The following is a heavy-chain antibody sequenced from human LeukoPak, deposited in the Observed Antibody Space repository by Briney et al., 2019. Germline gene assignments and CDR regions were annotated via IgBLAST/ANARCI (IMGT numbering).Heavy chain of an antibody. CDR1: GFTFNIFG. CDR2: LWADGNTA. Sequence: PGGSLRLSCAASGFTFNIFGMHWVRQVPGNGLEWLAVLWADGNTAHYADSVKGRFTISRDSSENKLYLQMNRLRSEDTAVYYCVKESAAGATFHFDYWGQGTLVTVSS. CDR3: VKESAAGATFHFDY. V-gene: IGHV3-33*06. D-gene: IGHD6-13*01. J-gene: IGHJ4*02.